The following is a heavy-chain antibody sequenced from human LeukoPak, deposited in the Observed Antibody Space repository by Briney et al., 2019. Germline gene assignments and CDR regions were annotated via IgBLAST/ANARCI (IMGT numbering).Heavy chain of an antibody. D-gene: IGHD2-15*01. CDR3: ARQTVVVVAAPLWFDP. CDR2: IYTSGST. CDR1: GGSISSYY. Sequence: SETLSLTCTVSGGSISSYYWTWVRQPAGKGLEWIGRIYTSGSTNYNPSLKSRVTMSVDTSKNQFSLKLSSVTAADTAVYYCARQTVVVVAAPLWFDPWGQGTLVTVSS. V-gene: IGHV4-4*07. J-gene: IGHJ5*02.